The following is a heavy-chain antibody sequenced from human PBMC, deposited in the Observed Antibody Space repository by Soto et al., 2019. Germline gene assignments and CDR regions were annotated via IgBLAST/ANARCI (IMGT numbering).Heavy chain of an antibody. CDR1: GVTVCNYA. Sequence: GGSLRLSCAASGVTVCNYAMSWVRQAPGKGLEWVSAISYGGGTTYYADSVKGRFTISRDNSKNTLYLQMNSLRAEDTAVFYCTKEGGFGVLNESLDSWGQGTMVT. J-gene: IGHJ3*01. CDR2: ISYGGGTT. V-gene: IGHV3-23*01. D-gene: IGHD3-10*01. CDR3: TKEGGFGVLNESLDS.